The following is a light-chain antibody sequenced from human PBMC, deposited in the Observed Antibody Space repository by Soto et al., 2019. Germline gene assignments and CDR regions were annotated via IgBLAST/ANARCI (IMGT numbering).Light chain of an antibody. CDR1: QSVGNF. Sequence: EVVLTQSPATLSLSPRARATLSCRASQSVGNFLAWYQQKPGQAPRLLIYDVSNRATGIPARFGGSGSGTDFTLTIRKLGPEDFAVYYCQHRANWPPSVTFGGGTRV. CDR3: QHRANWPPSVT. J-gene: IGKJ4*01. CDR2: DVS. V-gene: IGKV3-11*01.